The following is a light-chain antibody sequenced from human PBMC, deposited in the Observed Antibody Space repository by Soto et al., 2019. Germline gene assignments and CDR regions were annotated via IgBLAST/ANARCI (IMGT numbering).Light chain of an antibody. Sequence: INMTRSPSSLSASVGDRVTITCQATQDIRKYLNWYQKKTGKAPKLLIYDASSLETGVPSRLSGSGYGTDFTLTISSMKHEEFATYYCQQYDNLTLIFGHGTRLEI. J-gene: IGKJ5*01. CDR2: DAS. CDR3: QQYDNLTLI. CDR1: QDIRKY. V-gene: IGKV1-33*01.